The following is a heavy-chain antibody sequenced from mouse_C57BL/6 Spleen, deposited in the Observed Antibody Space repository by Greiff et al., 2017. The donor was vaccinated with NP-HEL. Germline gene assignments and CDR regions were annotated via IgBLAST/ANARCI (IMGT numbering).Heavy chain of an antibody. D-gene: IGHD4-1*01. V-gene: IGHV1-42*01. CDR2: INPSTGGT. CDR3: ARGELGRVSGYFDY. CDR1: GYSFTGYY. Sequence: DVQLQESGPELVKPGASVKISCKASGYSFTGYYMNWVKQSPEKSLEWIGEINPSTGGTTYNQKFKAKATLTVDKSSSTAYMQLKSLTSEDSAVYYCARGELGRVSGYFDYWGQGTTLTVSS. J-gene: IGHJ2*01.